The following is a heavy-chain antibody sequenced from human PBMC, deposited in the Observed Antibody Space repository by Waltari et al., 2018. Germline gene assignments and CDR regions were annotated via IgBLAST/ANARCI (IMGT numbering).Heavy chain of an antibody. CDR1: GYTFTDYG. J-gene: IGHJ4*02. CDR2: ISAYNGNT. Sequence: QVQLVQSGAEVKEPGASVKVSCKTAGYTFTDYGVSWARRDPGQGLEWLGWISAYNGNTDYPQKLLGRVTMTTDTSTNTAYMELRSLKSDDTAVYYCARVGQYCTGISCFDYWGQGTLVTVSS. V-gene: IGHV1-18*04. D-gene: IGHD2-8*02. CDR3: ARVGQYCTGISCFDY.